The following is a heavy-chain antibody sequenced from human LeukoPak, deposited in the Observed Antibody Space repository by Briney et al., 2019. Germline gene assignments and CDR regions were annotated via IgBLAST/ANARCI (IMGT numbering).Heavy chain of an antibody. CDR3: ARDYGSGKDY. CDR1: GFTFSDYS. J-gene: IGHJ4*02. V-gene: IGHV3-48*02. Sequence: GGSLRLSCAASGFTFSDYSMNWVRQAPEKGLEWISYIDTSSSTMYYADSVMGRFTISRDNAKESLYLQMNSLRDEDTAVYYCARDYGSGKDYWGQGTLVTVSS. CDR2: IDTSSSTM. D-gene: IGHD3-10*01.